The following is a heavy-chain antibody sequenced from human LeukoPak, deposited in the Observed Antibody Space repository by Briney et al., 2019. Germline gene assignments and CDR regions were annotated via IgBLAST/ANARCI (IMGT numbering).Heavy chain of an antibody. Sequence: ASVKVSCKASGYTFTSYCMHWVRQAPGQGLEWMGLINPNGGSTTYAQKFQGRVTMTRDTSTSTVYMNLSSLRSEDTAVYSCARGNPPYYFNYWGQGTLVTVSS. CDR3: ARGNPPYYFNY. D-gene: IGHD1-14*01. J-gene: IGHJ4*02. CDR2: INPNGGST. CDR1: GYTFTSYC. V-gene: IGHV1-46*01.